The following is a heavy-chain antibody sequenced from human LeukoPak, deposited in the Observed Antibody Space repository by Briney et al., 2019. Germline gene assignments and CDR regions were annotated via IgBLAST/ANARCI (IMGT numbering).Heavy chain of an antibody. V-gene: IGHV1-69*06. D-gene: IGHD3-22*01. Sequence: ASVKVSCKASGGTFSSYAISWVRQAPGQGLEWMGGIIPIFGTANYAQKFQGRVTITADKSTSTAYMELSSLRSEDTAVYYCKGIVVVIATGDAFDIWGQGTMVTVSS. CDR2: IIPIFGTA. CDR3: KGIVVVIATGDAFDI. J-gene: IGHJ3*02. CDR1: GGTFSSYA.